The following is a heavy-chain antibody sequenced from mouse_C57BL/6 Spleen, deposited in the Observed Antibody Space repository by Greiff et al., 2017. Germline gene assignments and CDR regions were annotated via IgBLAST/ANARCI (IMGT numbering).Heavy chain of an antibody. CDR1: GYSITSGYY. Sequence: ESGPGLVKPSQSLSLTCSVTGYSITSGYYWNWIRQFPGNKLEWMGYISYDGSNNYNPSLKNRISITRDTSKNQFFLKLNSVTTEDTATYYCARDYSNSFDYWGQGTTLTVSS. J-gene: IGHJ2*01. V-gene: IGHV3-6*01. CDR2: ISYDGSN. D-gene: IGHD2-5*01. CDR3: ARDYSNSFDY.